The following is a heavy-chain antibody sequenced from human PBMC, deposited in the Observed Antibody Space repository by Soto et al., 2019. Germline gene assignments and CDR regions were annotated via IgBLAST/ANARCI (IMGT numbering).Heavy chain of an antibody. V-gene: IGHV3-21*06. CDR2: ISSTTHYI. CDR3: ARESEDLTSNFDY. J-gene: IGHJ4*02. Sequence: PGGSLRLSCAASCFTFTRYSMNWVRQAPGKGLEWVSSISSTTHYIYYADSMRGRFTISRDNAKNAVYLEMNSLRAEDTAVYYCARESEDLTSNFDYWGQGTLVTVSS. CDR1: CFTFTRYS.